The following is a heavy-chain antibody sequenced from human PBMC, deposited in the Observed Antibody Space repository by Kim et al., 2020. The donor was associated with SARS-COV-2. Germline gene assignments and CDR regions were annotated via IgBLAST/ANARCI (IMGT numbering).Heavy chain of an antibody. V-gene: IGHV4-59*01. J-gene: IGHJ4*02. Sequence: NPSLKSRVTISVDTSKNQFSLKLSSVTAADTAVYYCASRDCSGGSCYPRYWGQGTLVTVSS. D-gene: IGHD2-15*01. CDR3: ASRDCSGGSCYPRY.